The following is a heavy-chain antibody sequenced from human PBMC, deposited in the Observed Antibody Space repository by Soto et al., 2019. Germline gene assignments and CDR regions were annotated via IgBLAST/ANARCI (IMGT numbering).Heavy chain of an antibody. CDR1: GGSISSGDYY. CDR3: ATASTQAVSWYFDL. D-gene: IGHD6-19*01. V-gene: IGHV4-30-4*01. Sequence: SETLSLTCTVSGGSISSGDYYWSWIRQPPGKGLEWIGYIYYSGSTYYNPSLKSRVTISVDTSKNQFSLKLSSVTAADTAVYYCATASTQAVSWYFDLWGRGTLVTSPQ. J-gene: IGHJ2*01. CDR2: IYYSGST.